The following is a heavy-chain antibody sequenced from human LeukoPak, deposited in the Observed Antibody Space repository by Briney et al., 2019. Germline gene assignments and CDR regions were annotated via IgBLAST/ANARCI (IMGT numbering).Heavy chain of an antibody. Sequence: PTGGSLRLSCAASGFTFSSYSMNWVRQAPGKGLEWVSYISSSSSTIYYADSVKGRFTISRDNAKNSLYLQMNSLGAEDTAVYYCARDYEFGTRPYYYYVMDVWGQGTTVTVSS. CDR1: GFTFSSYS. CDR3: ARDYEFGTRPYYYYVMDV. CDR2: ISSSSSTI. D-gene: IGHD6-6*01. J-gene: IGHJ6*02. V-gene: IGHV3-48*01.